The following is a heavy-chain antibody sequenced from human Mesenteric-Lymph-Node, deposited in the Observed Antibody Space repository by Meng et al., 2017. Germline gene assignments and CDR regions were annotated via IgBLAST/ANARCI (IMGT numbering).Heavy chain of an antibody. J-gene: IGHJ4*02. CDR3: ARMGGEEQWLADFDY. CDR1: GGTFSSYA. D-gene: IGHD6-19*01. CDR2: IIPIFGTA. V-gene: IGHV1-69*05. Sequence: SVKVSCKASGGTFSSYAISWVRQAPGQGLEWMGGIIPIFGTANYAQKFQGRVTITRNTSISTAYMELSSLRSEDTAVYYCARMGGEEQWLADFDYWGQGTLVTVSS.